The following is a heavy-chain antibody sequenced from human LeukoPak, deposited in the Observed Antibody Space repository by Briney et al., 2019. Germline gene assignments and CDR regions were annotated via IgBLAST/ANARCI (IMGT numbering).Heavy chain of an antibody. Sequence: GGSLRLSCAASGFTFSSYAMSWVRQAPGKGLEWASAISGSGDGTYYADSVKGRFIISRDNSKNTLYLQVDSLRAEDTAVYYCARFGSNSWTRYFDPWGQGTLVTVSP. CDR1: GFTFSSYA. D-gene: IGHD3/OR15-3a*01. V-gene: IGHV3-23*01. CDR2: ISGSGDGT. CDR3: ARFGSNSWTRYFDP. J-gene: IGHJ5*02.